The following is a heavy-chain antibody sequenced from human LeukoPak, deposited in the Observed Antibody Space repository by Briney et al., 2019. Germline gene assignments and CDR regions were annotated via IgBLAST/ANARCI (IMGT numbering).Heavy chain of an antibody. CDR2: ISSSASII. CDR1: GFTFSDYE. CDR3: TTVGILYSDYYYYYKDV. Sequence: GGSLRLSCAASGFTFSDYEMNWVRQAPGKGLEWVSYISSSASIIYYSDSVKGRFTISRDNAKNSLYLQMNSLKTEDTAVYYCTTVGILYSDYYYYYKDVWGKGTTVTVSS. D-gene: IGHD2-8*01. V-gene: IGHV3-48*03. J-gene: IGHJ6*03.